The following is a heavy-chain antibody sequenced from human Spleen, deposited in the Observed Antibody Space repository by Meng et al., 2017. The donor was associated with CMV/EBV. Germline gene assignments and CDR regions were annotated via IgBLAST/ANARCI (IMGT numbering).Heavy chain of an antibody. D-gene: IGHD3-10*01. CDR2: IIPIFGTA. J-gene: IGHJ4*02. V-gene: IGHV1-69*05. Sequence: SGGTFSSYAISWVRQAPGQGLEWMGGIIPIFGTANYAQKFQGRVTITTDESTSTAYMELSSLRSEDTAVYYCARALWFGELDEYYFDYWGQGTLVTVSS. CDR3: ARALWFGELDEYYFDY. CDR1: GGTFSSYA.